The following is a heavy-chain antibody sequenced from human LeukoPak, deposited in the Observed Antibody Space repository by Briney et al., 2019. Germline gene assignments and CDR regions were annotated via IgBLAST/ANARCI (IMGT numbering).Heavy chain of an antibody. CDR2: INHSGST. J-gene: IGHJ4*02. CDR1: GGSFSGYY. V-gene: IGHV4-34*01. CDR3: ARTGYSGSYHDHNFDY. D-gene: IGHD1-26*01. Sequence: SETLSLTCAVYGGSFSGYYWSWIRQPPGKGLEWIGEINHSGSTNYNPSLKSRVTISVDTSKNQFSLKLSSVTAADTAVYYCARTGYSGSYHDHNFDYWGQGTLVTVSS.